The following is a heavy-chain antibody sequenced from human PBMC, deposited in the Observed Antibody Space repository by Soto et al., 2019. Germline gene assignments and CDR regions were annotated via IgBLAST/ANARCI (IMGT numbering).Heavy chain of an antibody. D-gene: IGHD3-3*01. V-gene: IGHV4-59*01. CDR2: IYYSGST. CDR1: GGSISSYY. Sequence: SETLSLTCTVSGGSISSYYWSWIRQPPGKGLEWIGYIYYSGSTNYNPSLKSRVTISVDTSKNQFSLKLSSATAADTAVYYCARDGDFWSGPNWFDPWGQGTLVTVSS. J-gene: IGHJ5*02. CDR3: ARDGDFWSGPNWFDP.